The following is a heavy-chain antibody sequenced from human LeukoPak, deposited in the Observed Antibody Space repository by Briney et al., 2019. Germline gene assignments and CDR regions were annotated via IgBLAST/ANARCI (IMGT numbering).Heavy chain of an antibody. D-gene: IGHD3-3*01. V-gene: IGHV4-59*01. Sequence: SGTLSLTCTVSGGSISSYYWSWIRRPPGKGLEWIGYIYYSGSTNYNPSLKSRVTISVDTSKNQFSLKLSSVTAADTAVYYCARARSAFGVVIIPFDYWAREPWSPSPQ. J-gene: IGHJ4*02. CDR2: IYYSGST. CDR3: ARARSAFGVVIIPFDY. CDR1: GGSISSYY.